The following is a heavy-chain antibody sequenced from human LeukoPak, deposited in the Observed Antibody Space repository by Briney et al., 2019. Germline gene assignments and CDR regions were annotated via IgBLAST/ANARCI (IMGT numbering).Heavy chain of an antibody. D-gene: IGHD1-26*01. CDR2: IIPIFGTA. CDR3: ARGWEHRDYFDY. J-gene: IGHJ4*02. CDR1: GGTFSSYA. Sequence: ASVKVSCKASGGTFSSYAISRVRQAPGQGLEWMGGIIPIFGTANYAQKFQGRVTITTDESTSTAYMELSSLRSEDTAVYYCARGWEHRDYFDYWGQGTLVTVSS. V-gene: IGHV1-69*05.